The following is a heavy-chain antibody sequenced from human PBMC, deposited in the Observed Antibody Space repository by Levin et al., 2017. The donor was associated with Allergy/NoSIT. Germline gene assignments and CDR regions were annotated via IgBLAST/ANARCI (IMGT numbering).Heavy chain of an antibody. CDR1: GGSFSGYY. D-gene: IGHD3-10*01. CDR2: INHSGST. Sequence: SQTLSLTCAVYGGSFSGYYWSWIRQPPGKGLEWIGEINHSGSTNYNPSLKSRVTISVDTSKNQFSLKLSSVTAADTAVYYCARWSRTAVRGVTYGMDVWGQGTTVTVSS. CDR3: ARWSRTAVRGVTYGMDV. V-gene: IGHV4-34*01. J-gene: IGHJ6*02.